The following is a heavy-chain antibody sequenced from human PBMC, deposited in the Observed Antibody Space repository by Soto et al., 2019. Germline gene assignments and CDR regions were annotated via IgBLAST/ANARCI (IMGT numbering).Heavy chain of an antibody. CDR3: AKDSDQLLFDYYYYGMDV. CDR2: VSYDGSFK. D-gene: IGHD2-2*01. Sequence: QVQLVESGGGVVQPGGSLRLSCEASGFTFSKFGIHWGRQAPGKGLEWVAVVSYDGSFKYYADSVKGRFTISRDNSKNTLYLQMTSLRPEDTALYYCAKDSDQLLFDYYYYGMDVWGQGTTVTVSS. CDR1: GFTFSKFG. V-gene: IGHV3-30*18. J-gene: IGHJ6*02.